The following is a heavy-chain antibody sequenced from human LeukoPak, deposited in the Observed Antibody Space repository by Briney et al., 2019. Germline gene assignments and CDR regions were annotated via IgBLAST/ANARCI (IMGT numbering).Heavy chain of an antibody. J-gene: IGHJ6*04. CDR3: AELGITMIGGV. CDR1: GFTFSSYE. V-gene: IGHV3-48*03. D-gene: IGHD3-10*02. CDR2: ISSSCSTI. Sequence: PGGSLRLSCAASGFTFSSYEMNWVRQAPGKGLEWVSYISSSCSTIYYAGSVNGRFIFVRDHEKNSLYLQMNSLRAEDTAVYYCAELGITMIGGVWGKGTTVTISS.